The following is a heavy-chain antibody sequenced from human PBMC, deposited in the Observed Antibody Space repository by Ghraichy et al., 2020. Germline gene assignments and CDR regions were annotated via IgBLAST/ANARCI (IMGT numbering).Heavy chain of an antibody. CDR3: ARDSYCSGGSCYSPNDAFDI. V-gene: IGHV3-21*01. D-gene: IGHD2-15*01. CDR1: GFTFSSYS. J-gene: IGHJ3*02. CDR2: ISSSSSYI. Sequence: GGSLRLSCAASGFTFSSYSMNWVRQAPGKGLEWVSSISSSSSYIYYADSVKGRFTISRDNAKNSLYLQMNSLRAEDTAVYYCARDSYCSGGSCYSPNDAFDIWGQGTMVTVSS.